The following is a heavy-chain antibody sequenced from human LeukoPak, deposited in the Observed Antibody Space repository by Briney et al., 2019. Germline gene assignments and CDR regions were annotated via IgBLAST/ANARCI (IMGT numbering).Heavy chain of an antibody. J-gene: IGHJ3*02. CDR2: INHSGST. CDR3: ARLAARVGDAFDI. D-gene: IGHD6-6*01. V-gene: IGHV4-34*01. CDR1: GGSFSSYY. Sequence: SETLSLTCAVYGGSFSSYYWSWIRQPPGKGLEWIGEINHSGSTNYNPSLKSRVTISVDTSKNQFSLKLSSVTAADTAVYYCARLAARVGDAFDIWGQGTMVTVSS.